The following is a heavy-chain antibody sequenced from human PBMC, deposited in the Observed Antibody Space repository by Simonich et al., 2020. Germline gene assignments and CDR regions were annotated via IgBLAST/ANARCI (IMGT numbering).Heavy chain of an antibody. J-gene: IGHJ6*03. Sequence: QVQLVQSGAEVKKPGASVKVSCKASGYTFTGYYKHQGRQAPGQGLERRGWNNPNSGSTNYAQKFQGRVTMTRDTSISTAYMELSRLRSDDTAVYYCARGGVQYYYYYMDVWGKGTTVTVSS. CDR2: NNPNSGST. V-gene: IGHV1-2*02. CDR3: ARGGVQYYYYYMDV. CDR1: GYTFTGYY. D-gene: IGHD3-3*01.